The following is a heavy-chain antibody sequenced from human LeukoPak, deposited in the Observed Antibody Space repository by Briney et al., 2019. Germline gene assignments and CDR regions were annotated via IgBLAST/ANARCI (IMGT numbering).Heavy chain of an antibody. CDR2: ISSSSSYI. J-gene: IGHJ4*02. CDR1: GFTFSSYS. Sequence: GGSLRLSCAASGFTFSSYSTNWVRQAPGKGLEWVSSISSSSSYIYYADSVKGRFTISRDNAKNSLYLQMNSLRAEDTAVYYCARDRDYCSGGSCYWVPLCYWGQGTLVTVSS. V-gene: IGHV3-21*01. D-gene: IGHD2-15*01. CDR3: ARDRDYCSGGSCYWVPLCY.